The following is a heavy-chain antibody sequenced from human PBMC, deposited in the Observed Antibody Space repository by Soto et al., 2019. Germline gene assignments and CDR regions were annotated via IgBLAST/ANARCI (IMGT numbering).Heavy chain of an antibody. V-gene: IGHV1-46*03. CDR3: TRGLASGDY. CDR1: GSIFTNFY. D-gene: IGHD6-6*01. CDR2: INPNGGST. J-gene: IGHJ4*02. Sequence: QVQLVQPGAEVKKPGASVKFSCKASGSIFTNFYIHWVRKAPGQGLEWIGIINPNGGSTNYAQKFQGRVTMTRDTSTSTVYMDLSSLRSEDTAVYYCTRGLASGDYWGQGTLITVSS.